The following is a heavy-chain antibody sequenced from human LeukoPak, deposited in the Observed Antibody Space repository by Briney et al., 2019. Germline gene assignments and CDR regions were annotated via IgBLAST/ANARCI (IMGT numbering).Heavy chain of an antibody. CDR2: ISGSGGST. Sequence: GGSLRLSCAASGFTLSSYAMSWVRQAPGKGLEWVSAISGSGGSTYYADSVKGRFTISRDNSKNTLYLQMNSLRAEDTAVYYCAKVYDYVWGSGSNFDYWGQGTLVTVSS. D-gene: IGHD3-16*01. CDR3: AKVYDYVWGSGSNFDY. V-gene: IGHV3-23*01. CDR1: GFTLSSYA. J-gene: IGHJ4*02.